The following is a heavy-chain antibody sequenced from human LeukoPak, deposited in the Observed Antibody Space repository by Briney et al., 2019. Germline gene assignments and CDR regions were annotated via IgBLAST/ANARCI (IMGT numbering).Heavy chain of an antibody. D-gene: IGHD6-13*01. V-gene: IGHV1-18*01. Sequence: ASVKVSCKASGYTFTSYGISWVRQAPGQGLEWMGWISAYNGNTNYAQKLQGRVTMTTDTSTSTAYMELRSLRSDDTAVYYCATDIAAAGTGFVDYWGRGTLVTVSS. CDR3: ATDIAAAGTGFVDY. CDR1: GYTFTSYG. J-gene: IGHJ4*02. CDR2: ISAYNGNT.